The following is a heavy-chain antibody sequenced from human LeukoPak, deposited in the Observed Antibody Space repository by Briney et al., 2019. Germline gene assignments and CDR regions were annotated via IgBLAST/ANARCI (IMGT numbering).Heavy chain of an antibody. CDR2: INPNSGGT. J-gene: IGHJ3*02. CDR3: ARRTLHGIAFDI. CDR1: GYTFTGYY. Sequence: VASVKVSFKASGYTFTGYYMHWVRQAPGQGLEWMGWINPNSGGTNYAQKFQGRVTMTRDTSISTAYMELSRLRSDDTAVYYCARRTLHGIAFDIWGQGTMVTVSS. V-gene: IGHV1-2*02. D-gene: IGHD1-1*01.